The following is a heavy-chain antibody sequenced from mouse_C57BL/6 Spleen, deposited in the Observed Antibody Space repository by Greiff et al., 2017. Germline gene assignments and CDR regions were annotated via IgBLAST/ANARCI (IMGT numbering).Heavy chain of an antibody. D-gene: IGHD1-1*01. CDR2: IYPGDGDT. V-gene: IGHV1-80*01. CDR1: GYAFSSYW. Sequence: QVHLQQSGAELVKPGASVKISCKASGYAFSSYWMNWVKQRPGKGLEWIGQIYPGDGDTNYNGKFKGKATLTADKSSSTAYMQLSSLTSEDSAVYFCARSDGSSLYYFDYWGQGTTLTVSS. CDR3: ARSDGSSLYYFDY. J-gene: IGHJ2*01.